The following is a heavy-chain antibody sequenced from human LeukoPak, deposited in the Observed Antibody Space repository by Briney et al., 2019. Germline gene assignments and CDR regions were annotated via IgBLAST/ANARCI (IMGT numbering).Heavy chain of an antibody. CDR1: GLTFSSYW. D-gene: IGHD3-3*01. Sequence: GGSLRLSCAASGLTFSSYWMHWVRQAPGKGLVWVSAISGSGGSTYYADSVKGRFTISRDNSKNTLYLQMNSLRAEDTAVYYCAKSPLIFGVVTAFDYWGQGTLVTVSS. CDR2: ISGSGGST. J-gene: IGHJ4*02. CDR3: AKSPLIFGVVTAFDY. V-gene: IGHV3-23*01.